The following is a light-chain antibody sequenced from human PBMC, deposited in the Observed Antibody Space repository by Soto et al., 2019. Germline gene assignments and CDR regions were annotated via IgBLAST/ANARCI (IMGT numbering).Light chain of an antibody. CDR1: SVHSSYA. Sequence: QSVLTQSPSASASLGASVKITCTLSSVHSSYAIAWHQQQPEKGPRYLMKLNSDGSHSKGDGIPDRFSGSSSGAERYLTISSLQSEDEADYYCQTWGTGIQVFGGGTKLTVL. J-gene: IGLJ2*01. CDR3: QTWGTGIQV. CDR2: LNSDGSH. V-gene: IGLV4-69*01.